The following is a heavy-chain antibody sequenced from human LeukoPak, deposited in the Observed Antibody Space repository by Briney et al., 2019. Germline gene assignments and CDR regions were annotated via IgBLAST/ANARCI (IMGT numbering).Heavy chain of an antibody. CDR2: INPNSGGT. J-gene: IGHJ4*02. CDR3: ATQLSSGWALRHLPFDY. V-gene: IGHV1-2*02. CDR1: GYTFTDYY. D-gene: IGHD3-22*01. Sequence: ASVKVSCKASGYTFTDYYMHWVRQAPGQGLEWMGWINPNSGGTNYAQKFQGRVTMTRVTSITTAYMELRSLRSDDTAVYYCATQLSSGWALRHLPFDYWGQGTLVTVSS.